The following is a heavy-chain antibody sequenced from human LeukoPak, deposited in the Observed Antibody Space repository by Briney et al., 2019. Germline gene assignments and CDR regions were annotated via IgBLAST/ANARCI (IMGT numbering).Heavy chain of an antibody. Sequence: PGGSLRLSCAASGFTFSSYAMHWVRQAPGKGLEWVAVISYDGSNKYYADSVKGRFTISRDNSKNTLYLQMNSLRAEDTAVYYCARDFPRQQLAVSHYYYGMDVWGQGTTVTVSS. CDR1: GFTFSSYA. V-gene: IGHV3-30*14. CDR3: ARDFPRQQLAVSHYYYGMDV. D-gene: IGHD6-13*01. CDR2: ISYDGSNK. J-gene: IGHJ6*02.